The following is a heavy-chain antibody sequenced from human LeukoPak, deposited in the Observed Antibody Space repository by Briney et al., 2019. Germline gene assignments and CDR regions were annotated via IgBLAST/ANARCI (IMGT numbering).Heavy chain of an antibody. Sequence: SETLSLTCTVSGGSISSYYWSWIRQHPGKGLEWIGYIYYSGSTYYNPSLKSRVTISVDTSKNQFSLKLSSVTAADTAVYYCARWAGYCSGGSCYSVDYWGQGTLVTVSS. J-gene: IGHJ4*02. V-gene: IGHV4-59*06. CDR1: GGSISSYY. D-gene: IGHD2-15*01. CDR2: IYYSGST. CDR3: ARWAGYCSGGSCYSVDY.